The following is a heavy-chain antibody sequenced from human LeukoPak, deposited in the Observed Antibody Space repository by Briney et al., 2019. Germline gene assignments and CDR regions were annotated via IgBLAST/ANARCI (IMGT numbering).Heavy chain of an antibody. D-gene: IGHD3-10*01. J-gene: IGHJ4*02. CDR3: ARALGSGSYYNPPGY. Sequence: PGGSLRLSCAVSGFTFSSYAMHWVRQAPGKGLEWVSVIYSGGSTYYADSVKGRFTISRDNSKNTLYLQMNSLRAEDTAVYYCARALGSGSYYNPPGYWGQGTLVTVSS. CDR1: GFTFSSYA. V-gene: IGHV3-53*01. CDR2: IYSGGST.